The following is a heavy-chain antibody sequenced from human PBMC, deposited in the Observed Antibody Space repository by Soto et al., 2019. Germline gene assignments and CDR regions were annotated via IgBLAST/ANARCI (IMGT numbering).Heavy chain of an antibody. CDR2: IYWDDDK. D-gene: IGHD3-9*01. CDR1: GFSLSTSGVG. J-gene: IGHJ4*02. V-gene: IGHV2-5*02. Sequence: QITLKESGPTLVKPTQTLTLTCTFSGFSLSTSGVGVGWIRQPPGKALEWLALIYWDDDKRYSPSLKSRLTTPRDTPKTQVVLTMPNMDLVDTPKYYCAHRAAYYDILTVYYYSFDSWGQGPLVTVSS. CDR3: AHRAAYYDILTVYYYSFDS.